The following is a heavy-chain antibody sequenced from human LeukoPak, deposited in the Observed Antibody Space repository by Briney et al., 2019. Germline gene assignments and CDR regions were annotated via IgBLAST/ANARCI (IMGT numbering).Heavy chain of an antibody. CDR2: ISGSGTST. J-gene: IGHJ3*01. D-gene: IGHD5-12*01. CDR3: ANEYSKGDV. Sequence: PGGSLRLSCVASGCTFSNYVMNWVCQAPGKGLECVSSISGSGTSTYYEDSVKGRFTSSRDNSKSTLYLQMNSLRAEDTAIYYCANEYSKGDVWGQGTTVTVSS. V-gene: IGHV3-23*01. CDR1: GCTFSNYV.